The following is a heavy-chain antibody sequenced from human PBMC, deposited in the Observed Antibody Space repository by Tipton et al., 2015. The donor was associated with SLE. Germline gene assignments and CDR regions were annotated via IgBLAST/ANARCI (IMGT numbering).Heavy chain of an antibody. J-gene: IGHJ4*02. D-gene: IGHD6-25*01. CDR2: IRYDGSGK. V-gene: IGHV3-30*02. Sequence: SLRLSCAASGFTFSSYAMHWVRQAPGKGLEWVASIRYDGSGKCYADSVKGRFTISRDNSKNTLYLQMNSLRAEDTAVYYCAKEFSGYFDYWGQGTLVTVSS. CDR1: GFTFSSYA. CDR3: AKEFSGYFDY.